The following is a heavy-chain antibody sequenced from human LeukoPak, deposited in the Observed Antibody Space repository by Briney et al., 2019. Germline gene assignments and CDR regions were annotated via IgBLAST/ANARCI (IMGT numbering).Heavy chain of an antibody. CDR1: GGSISSYY. CDR3: ARDSGEWLVQDYQSPYYYYYGMDV. D-gene: IGHD6-19*01. J-gene: IGHJ6*02. V-gene: IGHV4-59*01. Sequence: SETLSLTCTVSGGSISSYYWSWIRQPPGKGLEWIGYIYYSGSTNYNPSLKSRVTISVDKSKNQFSLKLSSVTAADTAVYYCARDSGEWLVQDYQSPYYYYYGMDVWGQGTTVTVSS. CDR2: IYYSGST.